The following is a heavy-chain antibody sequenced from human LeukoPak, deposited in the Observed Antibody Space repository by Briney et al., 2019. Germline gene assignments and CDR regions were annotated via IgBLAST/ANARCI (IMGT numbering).Heavy chain of an antibody. V-gene: IGHV1-46*01. D-gene: IGHD3-22*01. CDR3: VLDYDSSGYYYAFDY. J-gene: IGHJ4*02. CDR2: INPSGGST. CDR1: GYTFTSYY. Sequence: ASVKVSCKASGYTFTSYYMHWVRQAPGQGLEWMGIINPSGGSTSYAQKFQGRVTMTRNTSISTAYMELSSLRSEDTAVYYCVLDYDSSGYYYAFDYWGQGTLVTVSS.